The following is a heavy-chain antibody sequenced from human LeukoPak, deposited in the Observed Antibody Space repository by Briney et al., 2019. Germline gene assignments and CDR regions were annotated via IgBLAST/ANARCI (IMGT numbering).Heavy chain of an antibody. D-gene: IGHD3-10*01. CDR3: VALIRGLGY. V-gene: IGHV3-72*01. Sequence: GGSLRLSCAASGFTFSDHYMDWVRQAPGKGLDWIGRSRNRAHSYSTEYAESVKGRFTVTRADSENSLYLQMNSLKTDDTAVYYCVALIRGLGYWGQGTLVTVSS. J-gene: IGHJ4*02. CDR2: SRNRAHSYST. CDR1: GFTFSDHY.